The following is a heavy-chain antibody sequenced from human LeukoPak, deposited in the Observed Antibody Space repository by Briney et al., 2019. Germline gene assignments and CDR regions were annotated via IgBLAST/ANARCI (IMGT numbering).Heavy chain of an antibody. D-gene: IGHD3-22*01. CDR2: IYYSGST. CDR1: GGSISSYY. V-gene: IGHV4-59*01. CDR3: ARDALRRYYDSSGYYWDAFDI. Sequence: PSETLSLTCTVSGGSISSYYWSWIRQPPGKGLEWIGYIYYSGSTNYNPSLKSRVTISVDTSKNQFSLKLSSVTAADTAVYYCARDALRRYYDSSGYYWDAFDIWGQGTMVTVSS. J-gene: IGHJ3*02.